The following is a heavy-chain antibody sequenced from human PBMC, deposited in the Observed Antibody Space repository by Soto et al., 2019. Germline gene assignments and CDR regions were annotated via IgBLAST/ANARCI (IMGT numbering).Heavy chain of an antibody. V-gene: IGHV4-59*01. D-gene: IGHD3-10*01. CDR1: GGSISSYY. J-gene: IGHJ6*03. Sequence: SETLSLTCTVSGGSISSYYWSWIRQPPGKGLEWIGYIYYSGSTNYNPSLKSRVTISVDTSKNQFSLKLSSVTAADTAVYYCARGYRGSWYYYYMDVWGKGTTVTVSS. CDR2: IYYSGST. CDR3: ARGYRGSWYYYYMDV.